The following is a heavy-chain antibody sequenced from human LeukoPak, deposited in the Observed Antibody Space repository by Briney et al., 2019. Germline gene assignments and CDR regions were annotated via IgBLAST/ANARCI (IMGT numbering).Heavy chain of an antibody. Sequence: ASVKASCKASGYTFTSYGISWVRQAPGQGLEWMGWISAYNGNTNYAQKLQGRVTMTTDTSTSTAYMELRSLRSDDTAVYYCARDSSVCSSTSCYRSFDYWGQGTLVTVSS. CDR3: ARDSSVCSSTSCYRSFDY. CDR2: ISAYNGNT. D-gene: IGHD2-2*01. J-gene: IGHJ4*02. CDR1: GYTFTSYG. V-gene: IGHV1-18*01.